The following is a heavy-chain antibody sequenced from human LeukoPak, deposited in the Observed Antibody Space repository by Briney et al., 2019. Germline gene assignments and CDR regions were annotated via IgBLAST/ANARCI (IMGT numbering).Heavy chain of an antibody. D-gene: IGHD3-22*01. CDR1: GGSISSGGYY. J-gene: IGHJ4*02. CDR2: INHRGRT. CDR3: ARSGDSSGYADY. V-gene: IGHV4-30-2*01. Sequence: SQTLSLTCAVSGGSISSGGYYWIWIRQPPGKGLEWIGEINHRGRTNYNPSLKSRVTISVDTSKNQFSLKLSSVTAADTAVYYCARSGDSSGYADYWGQGTLVTVSS.